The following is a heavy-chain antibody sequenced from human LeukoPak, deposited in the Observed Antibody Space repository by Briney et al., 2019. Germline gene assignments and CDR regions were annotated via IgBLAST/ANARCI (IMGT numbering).Heavy chain of an antibody. D-gene: IGHD3-10*02. J-gene: IGHJ4*02. CDR2: AGWAGGTT. CDR1: GFNFHRYT. CDR3: AKELDTMFFDY. V-gene: IGHV3-43*01. Sequence: GGSLRLSCATSGFNFHRYTIHWVRQAPGRGLEWVSLAGWAGGTTYYSDSVRGRFTISRDSGRNSVYLQMNSLTTDDTAFYFCAKELDTMFFDYWGQGALVTVSS.